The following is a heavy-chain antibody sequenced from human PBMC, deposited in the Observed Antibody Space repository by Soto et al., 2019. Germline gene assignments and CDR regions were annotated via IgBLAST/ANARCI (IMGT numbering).Heavy chain of an antibody. CDR3: ARVFSGYTYYFDY. V-gene: IGHV4-59*01. Sequence: SETLSLTCTVSGGSISSYYWSWIRQPPGKGLEWIGYIYYSGGTNYNPSLKSRVTISVDTSKNQFSLKLSSVTAADTAVYYCARVFSGYTYYFDYWGQGTLVTVSS. J-gene: IGHJ4*02. D-gene: IGHD5-12*01. CDR1: GGSISSYY. CDR2: IYYSGGT.